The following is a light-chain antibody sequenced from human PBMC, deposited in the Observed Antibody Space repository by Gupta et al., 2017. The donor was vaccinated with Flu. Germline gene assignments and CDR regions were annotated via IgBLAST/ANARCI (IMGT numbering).Light chain of an antibody. CDR1: QSVLYRSNNKNY. V-gene: IGKV4-1*01. J-gene: IGKJ1*01. CDR2: WAS. CDR3: QQYYSTPQT. Sequence: DIVMTQSPDSLAVSLGEWATINCKSSQSVLYRSNNKNYLAWYQQKPGQPPKMLIYWASTRESGVPDRFSGSGSGTDFTLTISSLQAEDVAVYYCQQYYSTPQTFGQGTEVEIK.